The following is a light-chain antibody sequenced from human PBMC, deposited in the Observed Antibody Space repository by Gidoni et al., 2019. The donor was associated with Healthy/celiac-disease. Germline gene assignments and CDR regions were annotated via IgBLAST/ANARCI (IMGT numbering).Light chain of an antibody. J-gene: IGKJ4*01. CDR3: QQYNNWPPLT. CDR2: GAS. V-gene: IGKV3-15*01. Sequence: EIAMTQSPATLSVSPGERATLSCRVSQSVSSNLAWYQQKPGQAPRHLIYGASTRATGIPARFSGGGSGTEFTLTISSLQSEDFAVYYCQQYNNWPPLTFGGGTKVEIK. CDR1: QSVSSN.